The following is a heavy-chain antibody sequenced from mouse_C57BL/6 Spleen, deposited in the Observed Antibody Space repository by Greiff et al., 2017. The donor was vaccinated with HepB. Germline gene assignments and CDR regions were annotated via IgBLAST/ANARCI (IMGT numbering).Heavy chain of an antibody. CDR3: ARGDGNYPYWYFDV. CDR1: GYTFTDYY. D-gene: IGHD2-1*01. Sequence: QVQLQQSGAELVRPGASVKLSCKASGYTFTDYYINWVKQRPGQGLEWIARIYPGSGNTYYNEKFKGKATLTAEKSSSTAYMQLSSLTSEGSAVYFCARGDGNYPYWYFDVWGTGTTVTVSS. J-gene: IGHJ1*03. CDR2: IYPGSGNT. V-gene: IGHV1-76*01.